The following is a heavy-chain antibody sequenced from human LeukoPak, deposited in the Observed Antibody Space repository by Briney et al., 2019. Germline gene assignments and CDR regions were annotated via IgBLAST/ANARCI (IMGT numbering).Heavy chain of an antibody. CDR3: ATDQLREPLGAGFDY. V-gene: IGHV1-69*06. D-gene: IGHD1-26*01. CDR2: IIPIFGTA. CDR1: GGTFSSYA. J-gene: IGHJ4*02. Sequence: SVKVSCKASGGTFSSYAISWVRQAPGQGLEWMGGIIPIFGTANYAQKFQGRVTMTEDTSTDTAYMELSSLRSEDTAVYYCATDQLREPLGAGFDYWGQGTLVTVSS.